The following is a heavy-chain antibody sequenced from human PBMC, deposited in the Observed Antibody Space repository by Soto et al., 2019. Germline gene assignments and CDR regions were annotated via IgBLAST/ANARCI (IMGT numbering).Heavy chain of an antibody. CDR1: GFTLSSFW. V-gene: IGHV3-7*01. Sequence: EVQLVESGGGLVQPGGSLRLSCAASGFTLSSFWMNWVRQAPGKGLEWVANINQDGSEIYYVDSVKGRFTISRDNAKNSLYLQMISLRVEDTAVYYCVRELPWGIAAPRYYYGMDVWGQGTTVTVSS. J-gene: IGHJ6*02. CDR3: VRELPWGIAAPRYYYGMDV. D-gene: IGHD6-13*01. CDR2: INQDGSEI.